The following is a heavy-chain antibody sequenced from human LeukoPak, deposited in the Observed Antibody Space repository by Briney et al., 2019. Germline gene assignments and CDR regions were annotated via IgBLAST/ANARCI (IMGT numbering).Heavy chain of an antibody. CDR3: AKDRIFYGSESY. CDR2: ISGGGAYT. J-gene: IGHJ4*02. D-gene: IGHD3-10*01. Sequence: GGTLRLSCAASGFTFSNFAMSWVRQAPGKGLEWVSTISGGGAYTYYADSVKGRFTISRDNAKNSLYLQMNSLRAEDTAVYYCAKDRIFYGSESYWGQGTLVTVSS. CDR1: GFTFSNFA. V-gene: IGHV3-23*01.